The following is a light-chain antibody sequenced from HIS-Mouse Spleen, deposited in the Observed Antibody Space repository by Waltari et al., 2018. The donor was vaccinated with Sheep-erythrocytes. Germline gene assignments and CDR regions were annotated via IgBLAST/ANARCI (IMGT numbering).Light chain of an antibody. Sequence: QSALTQPRSVSGSPGQSVTISCTGTSSDVGGYNYVSWYQQHPGKAPKLMIYDVSKRASGVPDRFSGSKSGNTASLTISELQAEDEADYYCCSYAGSYTYVFGTGTKVTVL. CDR3: CSYAGSYTYV. V-gene: IGLV2-11*01. CDR1: SSDVGGYNY. CDR2: DVS. J-gene: IGLJ1*01.